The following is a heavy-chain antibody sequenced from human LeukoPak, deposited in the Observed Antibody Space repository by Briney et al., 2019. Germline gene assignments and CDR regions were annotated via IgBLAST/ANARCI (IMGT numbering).Heavy chain of an antibody. CDR3: AKDATPGNSIWDYFAY. CDR1: GFDFSICA. J-gene: IGHJ4*02. V-gene: IGHV3-23*01. D-gene: IGHD2-15*01. Sequence: GGSLRLSCAASGFDFSICAMTWVRHAPGKGLEWVASIGSLGETYYADSVKGRFAVSRENSQNTVFLQLTSLTAEDTAIYYCAKDATPGNSIWDYFAYWGQGALVTVSS. CDR2: IGSLGET.